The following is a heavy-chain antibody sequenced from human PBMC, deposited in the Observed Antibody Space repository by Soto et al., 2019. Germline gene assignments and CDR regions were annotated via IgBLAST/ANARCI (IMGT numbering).Heavy chain of an antibody. Sequence: SVKVSCKASGGTFSSYTISLVRQAPGQGLEWMGRIIPILGIANYAQKFQGRVTITADKSTSTAYMELSSLRSEDTAVYYCARDVTTHISSHNWGQGTLVTVSS. D-gene: IGHD4-17*01. V-gene: IGHV1-69*04. CDR3: ARDVTTHISSHN. J-gene: IGHJ4*02. CDR1: GGTFSSYT. CDR2: IIPILGIA.